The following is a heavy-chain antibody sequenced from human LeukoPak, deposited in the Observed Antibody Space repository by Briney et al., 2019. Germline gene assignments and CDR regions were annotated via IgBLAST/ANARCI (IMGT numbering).Heavy chain of an antibody. D-gene: IGHD2-15*01. V-gene: IGHV1-18*01. J-gene: IGHJ4*02. Sequence: GASVKVSCKASGYTFSSYGISWVRQAPGQGLEWLGYISAYNGNTNYAQKVQGRITMTTDTSTSTAYMEMRSLTSDDTAVYYCARDCSGSSCYWIHWGQGTLVTVSS. CDR2: ISAYNGNT. CDR1: GYTFSSYG. CDR3: ARDCSGSSCYWIH.